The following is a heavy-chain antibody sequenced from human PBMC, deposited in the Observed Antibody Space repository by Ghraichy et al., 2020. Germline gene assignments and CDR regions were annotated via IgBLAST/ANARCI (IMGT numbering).Heavy chain of an antibody. CDR3: ARQYYYGSGRDY. Sequence: SETLSLTCTVSGGSISSSSYYWGWIRQPPGKGLEWIGSIYYSGSTYYNPSLKSRVTISVDTSKNQFSLKLSSVTAADTAVYYCARQYYYGSGRDYWGQGTLVTVSS. CDR2: IYYSGST. J-gene: IGHJ4*02. D-gene: IGHD3-10*01. V-gene: IGHV4-39*01. CDR1: GGSISSSSYY.